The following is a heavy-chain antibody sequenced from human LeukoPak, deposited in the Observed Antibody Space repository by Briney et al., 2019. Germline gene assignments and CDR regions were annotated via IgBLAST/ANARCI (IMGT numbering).Heavy chain of an antibody. V-gene: IGHV1-18*01. J-gene: IGHJ4*02. CDR1: GYTFTSYG. CDR3: AILDYDFWSGDFDY. CDR2: ISAYNGNT. Sequence: ASVKVSCKASGYTFTSYGISWARQAPGQGLEWMGWISAYNGNTNYAQKLQGRVTMTTDTSTSTAYMELRSLRSDDTAVYYCAILDYDFWSGDFDYWGQGTLVTVSS. D-gene: IGHD3-3*01.